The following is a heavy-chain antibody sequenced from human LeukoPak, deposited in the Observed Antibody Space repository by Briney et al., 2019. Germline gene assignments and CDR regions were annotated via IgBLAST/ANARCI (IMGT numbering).Heavy chain of an antibody. CDR3: SKKGQADDDGKPD. CDR1: GFSFISYG. J-gene: IGHJ4*02. D-gene: IGHD1-1*01. Sequence: PGGSLRLSCAASGFSFISYGMHWVRQAPGKGLEWVAFIWFDGSDKYYADSVKGRFTISRDNSKNTLYLQMNSLRAEDTAVYYCSKKGQADDDGKPDWGQGTLVTVSP. V-gene: IGHV3-30*02. CDR2: IWFDGSDK.